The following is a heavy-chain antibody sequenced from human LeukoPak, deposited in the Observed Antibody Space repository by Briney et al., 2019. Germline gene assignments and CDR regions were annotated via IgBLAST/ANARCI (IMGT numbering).Heavy chain of an antibody. J-gene: IGHJ4*02. CDR1: GFTFSCYA. CDR2: ISGSGGRT. V-gene: IGHV3-23*01. CDR3: AKREGPYYFDY. D-gene: IGHD5-24*01. Sequence: PGGSLRLSCAASGFTFSCYAMSWVRQAPGKGLEGVSAISGSGGRTYYADSVKGRFTISRDNSKHTLYLQMNSLRAEDTAVYYCAKREGPYYFDYWGQGTLVTVSS.